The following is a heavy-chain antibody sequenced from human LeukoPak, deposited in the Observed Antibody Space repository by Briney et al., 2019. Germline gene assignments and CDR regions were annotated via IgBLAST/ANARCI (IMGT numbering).Heavy chain of an antibody. Sequence: PGGSLRLSCAASGFTFSNCWMSWVRQTPGKGLEWVSAIGTAGDTYYPGSVKGRFTISRENAKNSLYLQMNSLRAGDTAVYYCARGGVDIVATLTPLESWFDPWGQGTLVTVSS. V-gene: IGHV3-13*01. J-gene: IGHJ5*02. D-gene: IGHD5-12*01. CDR2: IGTAGDT. CDR1: GFTFSNCW. CDR3: ARGGVDIVATLTPLESWFDP.